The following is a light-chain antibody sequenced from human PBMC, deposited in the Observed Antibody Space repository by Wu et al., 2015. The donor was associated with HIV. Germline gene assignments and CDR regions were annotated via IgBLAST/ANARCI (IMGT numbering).Light chain of an antibody. J-gene: IGKJ2*01. Sequence: IVMTQSPATLSVSPGERVTLSCRASQNINNKLAWYQQKPAQAPRLLIYDASTRATGIPGTFSGSGSETEFTPTINTVQSEDFALYYCHQYSTGPSSFGQGTKLEI. V-gene: IGKV3-15*01. CDR2: DAS. CDR1: QNINNK. CDR3: HQYSTGPSS.